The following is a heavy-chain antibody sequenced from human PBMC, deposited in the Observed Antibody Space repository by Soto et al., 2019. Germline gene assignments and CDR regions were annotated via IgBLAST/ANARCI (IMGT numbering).Heavy chain of an antibody. CDR2: IYYSGST. V-gene: IGHV4-39*01. Sequence: SETLSLTCTVSAGSISSSSYYWGWIRQPPGKGLEWIGSIYYSGSTYYNPSLKSRVTISVDTSKNQFSLKLSSVTAADTAVYYCARVVGAYSDYYYYGMDVWGQGTTVTV. J-gene: IGHJ6*02. CDR3: ARVVGAYSDYYYYGMDV. CDR1: AGSISSSSYY. D-gene: IGHD5-18*01.